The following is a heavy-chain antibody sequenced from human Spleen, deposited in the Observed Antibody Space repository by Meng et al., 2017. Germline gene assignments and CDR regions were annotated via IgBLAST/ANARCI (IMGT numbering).Heavy chain of an antibody. V-gene: IGHV1-2*06. Sequence: QVQLVQSGAEVKKPGASLKVSCQASGYLFTASYMHWVRQAPGQGLEWMGRINPDSGDTKYAQKFHDRVAMTGDRSASTAYMDLSRLTSDDTATYYCARQSSDYVAFDSWGQGTLVTVSS. J-gene: IGHJ4*02. D-gene: IGHD4-17*01. CDR3: ARQSSDYVAFDS. CDR2: INPDSGDT. CDR1: GYLFTASY.